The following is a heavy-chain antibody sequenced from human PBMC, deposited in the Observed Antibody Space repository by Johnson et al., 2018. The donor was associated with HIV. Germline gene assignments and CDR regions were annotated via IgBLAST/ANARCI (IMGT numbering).Heavy chain of an antibody. CDR3: ARGSARRDGERVIAGGAFDI. J-gene: IGHJ3*02. Sequence: VQLVESGGGLVKPGGSLRLSCAASGFTFSSYAMHWVRQAPGKGLEWMAVISFDGSNKYYADSVKGRLNISRDNSKNTLYLQMNSLRAGDTAVYYCARGSARRDGERVIAGGAFDIWGQGTMVTVSS. CDR1: GFTFSSYA. D-gene: IGHD2/OR15-2a*01. V-gene: IGHV3-30*14. CDR2: ISFDGSNK.